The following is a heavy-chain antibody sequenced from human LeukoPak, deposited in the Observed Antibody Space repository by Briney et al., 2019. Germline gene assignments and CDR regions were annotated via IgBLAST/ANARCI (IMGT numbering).Heavy chain of an antibody. CDR1: GFTLSSYA. CDR3: AKDLIGTSYGGNPYWYFDL. D-gene: IGHD4-23*01. V-gene: IGHV3-23*01. J-gene: IGHJ2*01. CDR2: ISGSGGST. Sequence: GGSLRLSCAASGFTLSSYAMSWVRQAPGKGLEWVSAISGSGGSTYYADSVKGRFTISRDNSKNTLYLQMNSLRAEDTAVYYCAKDLIGTSYGGNPYWYFDLWGRGTLVTVSS.